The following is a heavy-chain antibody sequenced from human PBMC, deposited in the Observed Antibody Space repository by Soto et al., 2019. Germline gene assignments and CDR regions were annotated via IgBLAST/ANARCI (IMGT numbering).Heavy chain of an antibody. V-gene: IGHV4-4*02. J-gene: IGHJ4*02. CDR2: IYHSGST. CDR3: ARNPGIRWNDKFGDYIDY. CDR1: SGSISSSNW. D-gene: IGHD1-1*01. Sequence: PSETLSLTCAVSSGSISSSNWWSWVRQPPGKGLEWIGEIYHSGSTNYNPSLKSRVTISVDKSKNQFSLKLSSVTAADTAVYYCARNPGIRWNDKFGDYIDYWGQGTLVSVSS.